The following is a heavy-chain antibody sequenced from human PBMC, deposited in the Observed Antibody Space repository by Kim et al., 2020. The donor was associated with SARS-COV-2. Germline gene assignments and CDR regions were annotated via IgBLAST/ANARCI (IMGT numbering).Heavy chain of an antibody. CDR2: INSDGSST. CDR3: ARGTRTYCSSTSCHYYYYYYGMDV. V-gene: IGHV3-74*01. CDR1: GFTFSSYW. J-gene: IGHJ6*02. D-gene: IGHD2-2*01. Sequence: GGSLRLSCAASGFTFSSYWMHWVRQAPGKGLVWVSRINSDGSSTSYADSVKGRFTISRDNAKNTLYLQMNSLRAEDTAVYYCARGTRTYCSSTSCHYYYYYYGMDVWGQGTTVTVSS.